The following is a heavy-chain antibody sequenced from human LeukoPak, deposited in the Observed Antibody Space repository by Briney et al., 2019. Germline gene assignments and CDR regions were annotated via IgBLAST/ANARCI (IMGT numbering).Heavy chain of an antibody. CDR2: ISSSGSTI. CDR3: ARGPLHVVVPAATWFDP. D-gene: IGHD2-2*01. V-gene: IGHV3-48*03. CDR1: GFSFSTYE. J-gene: IGHJ5*02. Sequence: GGALRLSCAASGFSFSTYEMNWVRQAPGKGLEWVSYISSSGSTIYYADSVKGRFTISRDNAQNLLDLEMNSLRAEDTAVYYCARGPLHVVVPAATWFDPWGQGILVTAPS.